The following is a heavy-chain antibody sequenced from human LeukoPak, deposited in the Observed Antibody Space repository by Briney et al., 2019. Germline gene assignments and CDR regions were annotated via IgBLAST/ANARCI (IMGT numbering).Heavy chain of an antibody. V-gene: IGHV1-2*02. CDR2: INVDTGGT. CDR3: ARALRLANDALDI. CDR1: GYTFTDHY. J-gene: IGHJ3*02. Sequence: ASVKVSCKASGYTFTDHYLYWVRQAPGQGLEWMGWINVDTGGTNYAQKFQGRVTMTRDTSIHTVYLELRRLSSDDAAVYFCARALRLANDALDIWGQGTMVTVSS.